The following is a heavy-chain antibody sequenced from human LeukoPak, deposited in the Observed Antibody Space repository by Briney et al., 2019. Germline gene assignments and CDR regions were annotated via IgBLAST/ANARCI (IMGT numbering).Heavy chain of an antibody. CDR2: IKSKTDGGTT. CDR1: GFTFSNAW. Sequence: TGGSLRLSCAASGFTFSNAWMSWVRQAPGKGLEWVGRIKSKTDGGTTDYAAPVKGRFTISRDDSKNTLYLQMNSLKTEDTAVYYCTTAGVAWFGEPSSLNYWGQGTLVTVSS. J-gene: IGHJ4*02. CDR3: TTAGVAWFGEPSSLNY. V-gene: IGHV3-15*01. D-gene: IGHD3-10*01.